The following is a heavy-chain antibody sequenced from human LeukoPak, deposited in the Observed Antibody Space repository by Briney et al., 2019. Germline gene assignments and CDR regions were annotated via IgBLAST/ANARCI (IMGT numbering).Heavy chain of an antibody. CDR1: GFILDDYA. J-gene: IGHJ4*02. CDR2: ISGDAYAT. Sequence: GGSLRLSCGASGFILDDYAMHWVRQATGKGLEWVSLISGDAYATYYGDSVKGRFTISRDNSKNSLYLQMNSLRTEDTALYYCAKGRDSSGYSFDYWGQGTLVTVSS. D-gene: IGHD3-22*01. CDR3: AKGRDSSGYSFDY. V-gene: IGHV3-43*02.